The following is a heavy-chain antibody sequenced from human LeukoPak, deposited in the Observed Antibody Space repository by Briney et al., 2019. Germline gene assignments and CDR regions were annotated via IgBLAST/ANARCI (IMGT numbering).Heavy chain of an antibody. CDR3: ARWSRNAFDI. Sequence: PSETLSLTCTVSGGSISSGSYYWSWIRQPAGKGLEWIGRIYTSGSTNYNPSLKSRVTISVDKSKNQFSLKLSSVTAADTAVYYCARWSRNAFDIWGQGTMVTVSS. J-gene: IGHJ3*02. CDR2: IYTSGST. V-gene: IGHV4-61*02. D-gene: IGHD3-3*01. CDR1: GGSISSGSYY.